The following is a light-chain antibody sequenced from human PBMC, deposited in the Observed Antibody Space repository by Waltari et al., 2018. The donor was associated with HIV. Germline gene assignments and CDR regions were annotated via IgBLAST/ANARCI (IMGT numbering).Light chain of an antibody. CDR3: QQYNNWPL. V-gene: IGKV3-15*01. CDR2: GAS. J-gene: IGKJ4*01. CDR1: QSVGSN. Sequence: EIVMTQSPATLSVSPGERATLACRASQSVGSNLAWYQQKPGQAPRLLIDGASTRATGIPGRFSGSGSGTEFTLTISSLQSEDFAVYYCQQYNNWPLFGGGTKVEIK.